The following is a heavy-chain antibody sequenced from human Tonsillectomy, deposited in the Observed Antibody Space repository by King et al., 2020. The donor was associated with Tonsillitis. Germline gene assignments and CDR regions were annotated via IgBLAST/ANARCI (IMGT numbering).Heavy chain of an antibody. J-gene: IGHJ6*02. CDR2: VYYSGNT. V-gene: IGHV4-59*08. CDR3: AKTDGSGSFPYYYGMDV. Sequence: QLQESGPGLVKPSETLSLTCTVSGGSMRSYYWSWIRRPPGKGLEWIGYVYYSGNTQYNSSLKGRVTISIDTSQNQFSLKMSSVTAADTAVYYCAKTDGSGSFPYYYGMDVWGQGTTVIVSS. CDR1: GGSMRSYY. D-gene: IGHD3-10*01.